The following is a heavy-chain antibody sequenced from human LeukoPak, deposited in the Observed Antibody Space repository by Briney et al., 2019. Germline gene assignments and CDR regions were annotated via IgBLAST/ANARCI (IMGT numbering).Heavy chain of an antibody. CDR2: INPNSGGT. D-gene: IGHD6-25*01. CDR3: ARGRPGDYFDY. J-gene: IGHJ4*02. CDR1: EHPFTRSF. Sequence: ASVKVSCKPSEHPFTRSFMHWWRQAPGQRLKGRGWINPNSGGTSYIQNFQGRVTMTRDTYISTAYMDLSRLRSDDTAVYYCARGRPGDYFDYWGQGTLVTVSS. V-gene: IGHV1-2*02.